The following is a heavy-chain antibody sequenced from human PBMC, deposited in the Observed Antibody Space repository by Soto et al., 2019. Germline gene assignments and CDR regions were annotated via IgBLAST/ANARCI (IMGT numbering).Heavy chain of an antibody. Sequence: SETLSLTCTVSGGSLNTGMKYWGWVRQPPGKALEFIGYIYKTGETLFNSSLKSRVTLSVETSKNQFSLTLTSVTAADTAVHHCVRVYYYDSSGYFRPADAFDIWGQGTRVTVSS. CDR1: GGSLNTGMKY. V-gene: IGHV4-61*01. CDR3: VRVYYYDSSGYFRPADAFDI. J-gene: IGHJ3*02. CDR2: IYKTGET. D-gene: IGHD3-22*01.